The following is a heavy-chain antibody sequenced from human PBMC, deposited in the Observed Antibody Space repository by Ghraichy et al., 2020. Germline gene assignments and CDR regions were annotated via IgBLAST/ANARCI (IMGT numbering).Heavy chain of an antibody. D-gene: IGHD6-19*01. CDR3: AREGMVAGSKGYGMDV. J-gene: IGHJ6*02. Sequence: GGSLRLSCAASGFTFSTYWMTWVRQSPGKGLEWVANIEQDGSEKYYVDSVEGRLTISRDNAKNSLYLQMNSLRPEDTAVYYCAREGMVAGSKGYGMDVWGQGTTVTVSS. V-gene: IGHV3-7*01. CDR2: IEQDGSEK. CDR1: GFTFSTYW.